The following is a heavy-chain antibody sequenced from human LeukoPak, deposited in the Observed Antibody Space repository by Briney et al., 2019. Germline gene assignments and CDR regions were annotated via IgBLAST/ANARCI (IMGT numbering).Heavy chain of an antibody. CDR3: ARRPSGSFFLDY. V-gene: IGHV4-59*08. J-gene: IGHJ4*02. CDR1: GGSISSYY. CDR2: IYYSGST. Sequence: SETLSLTCTVSGGSISSYYWSWIRQPPGKGLEWIGYIYYSGSTNYNPSLKSRVTISVDTSKNQFSLKLSSVTAADTAVYYCARRPSGSFFLDYWGQGTLVTVSS. D-gene: IGHD1-26*01.